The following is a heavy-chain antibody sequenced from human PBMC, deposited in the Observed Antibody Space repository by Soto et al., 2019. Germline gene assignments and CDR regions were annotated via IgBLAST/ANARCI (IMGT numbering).Heavy chain of an antibody. Sequence: GGSLRLSCAASGFTFSNYWMSWVRQAPGKGLKWVTNIKQDGSEKYYVDSVKGRFTISRDNAKNSLYLQMNRLRAEDTAVYFCARDREGSSSWFRYNWFDPWGQGTLVTVSS. CDR2: IKQDGSEK. CDR1: GFTFSNYW. J-gene: IGHJ5*02. V-gene: IGHV3-7*01. CDR3: ARDREGSSSWFRYNWFDP. D-gene: IGHD6-13*01.